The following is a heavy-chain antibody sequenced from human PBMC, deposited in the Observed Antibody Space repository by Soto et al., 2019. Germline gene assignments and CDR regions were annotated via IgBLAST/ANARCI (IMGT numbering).Heavy chain of an antibody. J-gene: IGHJ6*03. V-gene: IGHV3-23*01. CDR1: GFTFSSYA. CDR2: ISGSGGST. D-gene: IGHD6-19*01. Sequence: GGSLRLSCAASGFTFSSYAMSWVRQAPGKGLEWVSAISGSGGSTYYADSVKGRFTISRDNSKNTLYLQMNSLRAEDTAVYYCAKGQAEQWLVTFYYYYYYMDVWGKGTTVTVSS. CDR3: AKGQAEQWLVTFYYYYYYMDV.